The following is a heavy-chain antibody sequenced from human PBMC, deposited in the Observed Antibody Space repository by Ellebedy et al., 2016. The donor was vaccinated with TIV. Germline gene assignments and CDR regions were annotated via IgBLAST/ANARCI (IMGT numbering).Heavy chain of an antibody. CDR2: IYAGGNT. V-gene: IGHV3-53*05. D-gene: IGHD2-15*01. Sequence: GESLKISCAASGFTFSTYWMTWVRQTPGKGLEWVSIIYAGGNTKYAESVKGRFTISRDKSKNTLYLQMNSLRPEDTALYYCAKDEIRTLLCMDVWGQGTTVTVSS. CDR1: GFTFSTYW. J-gene: IGHJ6*02. CDR3: AKDEIRTLLCMDV.